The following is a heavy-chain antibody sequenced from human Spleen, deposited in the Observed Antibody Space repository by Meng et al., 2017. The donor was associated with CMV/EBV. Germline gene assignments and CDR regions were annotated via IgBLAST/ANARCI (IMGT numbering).Heavy chain of an antibody. CDR1: GFIFSDYY. V-gene: IGHV3-23*01. CDR3: AKDPLDTSVYHDYYYNGLDV. J-gene: IGHJ6*02. CDR2: ISGSGGSGDST. Sequence: GGSLRLSCAASGFIFSDYYMTWIRQAPGKGLEWVSGISGSGGSGDSTYYAESVKGRFTISRDNSKNRLYLQMNGLRAEDTAVYYCAKDPLDTSVYHDYYYNGLDVWGQGTTVTVSS. D-gene: IGHD6-19*01.